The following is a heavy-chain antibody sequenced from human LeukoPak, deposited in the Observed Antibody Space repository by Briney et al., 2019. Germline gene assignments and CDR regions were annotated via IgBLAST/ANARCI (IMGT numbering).Heavy chain of an antibody. V-gene: IGHV4-4*07. CDR2: TYSTGST. D-gene: IGHD3-16*01. Sequence: SETLSLTCTVSGGSINNYYWTWIRQPAGKGLEWVGRTYSTGSTNYNPSLKSRVTMSVDTSRNHFSLKLSSVTAADPAVYYCARANDYYYYMDVWGKGTTVIVSS. J-gene: IGHJ6*03. CDR3: ARANDYYYYMDV. CDR1: GGSINNYY.